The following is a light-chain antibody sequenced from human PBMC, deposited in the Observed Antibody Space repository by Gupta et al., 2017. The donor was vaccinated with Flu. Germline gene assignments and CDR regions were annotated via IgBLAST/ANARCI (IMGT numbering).Light chain of an antibody. V-gene: IGKV1-5*03. J-gene: IGKJ2*01. CDR1: QSIDSW. Sequence: IQMTQSPSTLSASVGDRVTITCRASQSIDSWLAWYQQKPGKAPKLLIYKASILESGVPTRFSGSGSGTEFTLTISSLQPDDLATYYCQQDNKWLNTFGPGTKLELK. CDR3: QQDNKWLNT. CDR2: KAS.